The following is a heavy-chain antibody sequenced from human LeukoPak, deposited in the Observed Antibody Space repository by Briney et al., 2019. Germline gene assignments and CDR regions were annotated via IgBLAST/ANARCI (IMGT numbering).Heavy chain of an antibody. CDR1: GFTFSSYS. CDR3: ARAKRGIAAAGTWYFDY. Sequence: GGSLRLSCAASGFTFSSYSMNWVRQAPGKGLEWVSYISSSSSNIYYADSVKGRFTISRDNAKNSLYLQMNSLRAEDTAVYYCARAKRGIAAAGTWYFDYWGQGTLVTVSS. CDR2: ISSSSSNI. D-gene: IGHD6-13*01. J-gene: IGHJ4*02. V-gene: IGHV3-48*04.